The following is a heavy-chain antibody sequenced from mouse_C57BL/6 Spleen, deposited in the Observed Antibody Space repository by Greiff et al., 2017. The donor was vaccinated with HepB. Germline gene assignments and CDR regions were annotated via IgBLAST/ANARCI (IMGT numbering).Heavy chain of an antibody. CDR1: GYTFTDYY. CDR3: ASNYGYYFDY. J-gene: IGHJ2*01. Sequence: EVQLQQSGPELVKPGASVKISCKASGYTFTDYYMNWVKQSHGKSLEWIGDINPNNGGTSYNQKFKGKATLTVDKSSSTAYMELRSLTSEDSAVYYCASNYGYYFDYWGQGTTLTVSS. D-gene: IGHD1-1*01. V-gene: IGHV1-26*01. CDR2: INPNNGGT.